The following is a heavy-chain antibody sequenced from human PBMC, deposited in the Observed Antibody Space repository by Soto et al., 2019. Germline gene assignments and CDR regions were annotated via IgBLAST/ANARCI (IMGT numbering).Heavy chain of an antibody. CDR1: GYSVTSYC. CDR3: ARRGSYGGNSVTSWASDI. D-gene: IGHD1-26*01. V-gene: IGHV1-46*01. Sequence: ASVKVSCKASGYSVTSYCMHWVRQAPGQGLEWMGIINPNSGSTTGAKKSQGRVHMTRDTSTSTVYMELTSLTAADTAVYYCARRGSYGGNSVTSWASDIWGQGTMVTVSS. J-gene: IGHJ3*02. CDR2: INPNSGST.